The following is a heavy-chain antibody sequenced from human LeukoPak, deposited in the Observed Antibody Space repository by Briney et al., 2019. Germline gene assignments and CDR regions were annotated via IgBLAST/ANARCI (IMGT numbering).Heavy chain of an antibody. CDR3: AKALDELAGSYFDY. D-gene: IGHD6-13*01. V-gene: IGHV3-48*03. Sequence: GGSLRLSCAASGFTFSSYAMNWVRQAPGKGLEWVSYISSSGSTIYYADSVKGRFTISRDNSKNTLYLQMNSLRAEDTAVYYCAKALDELAGSYFDYWGQGTLVTVSS. CDR2: ISSSGSTI. CDR1: GFTFSSYA. J-gene: IGHJ4*02.